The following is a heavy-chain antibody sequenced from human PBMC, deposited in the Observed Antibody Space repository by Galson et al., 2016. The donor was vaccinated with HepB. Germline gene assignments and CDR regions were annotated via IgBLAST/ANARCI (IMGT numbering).Heavy chain of an antibody. D-gene: IGHD2-2*03. CDR2: ISGSGGST. J-gene: IGHJ4*02. CDR3: AKGRDGYPNYFEY. CDR1: GFTFSSYA. Sequence: SLRLSCAASGFTFSSYAMSWVRQAPGKGLEWVSAISGSGGSTLYAGSVKGRFTIFRGNSKNTLYLEMNSLRAEDTAVYYCAKGRDGYPNYFEYWGQGTLVTVSS. V-gene: IGHV3-23*01.